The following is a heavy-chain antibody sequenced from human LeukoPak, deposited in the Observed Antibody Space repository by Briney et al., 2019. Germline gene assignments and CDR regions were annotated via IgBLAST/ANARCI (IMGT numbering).Heavy chain of an antibody. CDR1: GFTFIAYD. V-gene: IGHV3-30*03. J-gene: IGHJ4*02. CDR3: ARDGRGDYDYDDNSGYPFDF. D-gene: IGHD3-22*01. CDR2: IAYDGSIK. Sequence: PGGSLRLACAACGFTFIAYDMHWVRQAPGKGLEWVAVIAYDGSIKYYTDSVKGRFTISRDNSKNTLFLQLNSLRGEDTAVYYCARDGRGDYDYDDNSGYPFDFWGQATLVTVSS.